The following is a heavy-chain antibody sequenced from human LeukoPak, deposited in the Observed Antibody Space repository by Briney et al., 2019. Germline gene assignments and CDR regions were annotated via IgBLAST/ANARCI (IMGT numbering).Heavy chain of an antibody. CDR3: DFWSGYRRGSSGMDV. D-gene: IGHD3-3*01. Sequence: GGSLRLSCAASGFTVSSNYMSWVRQAPGKGLEWVSVIYSGGSTYYANSVRGRFTISRDNSKNTLYLQMNSPRAEDTAVYYYDFWSGYRRGSSGMDVWGQGTTVTVSS. CDR2: IYSGGST. V-gene: IGHV3-53*01. CDR1: GFTVSSNY. J-gene: IGHJ6*02.